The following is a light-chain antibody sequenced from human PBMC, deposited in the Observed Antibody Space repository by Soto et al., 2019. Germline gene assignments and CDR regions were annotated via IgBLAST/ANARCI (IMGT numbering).Light chain of an antibody. CDR2: EVS. Sequence: QSALTQPASVSGSPGQSITISCTGTSSDVGGYNYVSWYQQHPGKAPKLMIYEVSKRPSGLSNRFSASKSGNTASLTISGLQAEDEADYYCSSYAGSTTYVVFGGGTQLTVL. V-gene: IGLV2-23*02. J-gene: IGLJ2*01. CDR1: SSDVGGYNY. CDR3: SSYAGSTTYVV.